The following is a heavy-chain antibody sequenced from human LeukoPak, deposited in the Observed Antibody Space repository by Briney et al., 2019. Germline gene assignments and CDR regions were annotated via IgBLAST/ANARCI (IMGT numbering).Heavy chain of an antibody. J-gene: IGHJ4*02. CDR3: ARDLNY. CDR1: GFSVSNNY. Sequence: PGGSLRLSCAASGFSVSNNYMSWVRQAPGKGLEWVSIIDTVVNTYYTDSVKGRFTISRDNSKNTLYLQMNSLRAEDTAVYYCARDLNYWGQGTLVTVSS. CDR2: IDTVVNT. V-gene: IGHV3-53*01.